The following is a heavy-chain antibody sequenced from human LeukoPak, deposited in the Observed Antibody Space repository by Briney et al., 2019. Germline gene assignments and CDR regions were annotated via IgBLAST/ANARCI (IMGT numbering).Heavy chain of an antibody. Sequence: ASVKVSCKASGYTFTGYYMHWVRQAPGQGLEWMGRINPNSGGTNYAQKFQGRATMTRDTSISTAYMELSRLRSDDTAVYYCTRDRIAAAGQLYNWFDPWGQGTLVTVSS. CDR1: GYTFTGYY. D-gene: IGHD6-13*01. CDR2: INPNSGGT. CDR3: TRDRIAAAGQLYNWFDP. J-gene: IGHJ5*02. V-gene: IGHV1-2*06.